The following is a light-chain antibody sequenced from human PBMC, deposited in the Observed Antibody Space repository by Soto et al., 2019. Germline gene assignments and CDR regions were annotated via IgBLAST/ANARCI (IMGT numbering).Light chain of an antibody. V-gene: IGKV3-11*01. CDR2: DAS. J-gene: IGKJ1*01. CDR3: QQRSNWPPT. CDR1: QSVSSY. Sequence: EIVLTQSPATLSFSPGERATLSCRASQSVSSYLAWYQQKPGQAPRLLIYDASTRATGIPARFSGSGSGTDFTLTITSLEPEDFAVYYCQQRSNWPPTFGQGTKV.